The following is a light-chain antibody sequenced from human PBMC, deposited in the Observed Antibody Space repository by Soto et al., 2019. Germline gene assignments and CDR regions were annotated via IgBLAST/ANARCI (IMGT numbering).Light chain of an antibody. CDR2: GAS. CDR1: QSVRGN. V-gene: IGKV3-15*01. Sequence: EIVITQSPATLSVSPGERVTLSCRASQSVRGNLAWYQQKPGQAPRLLIYGASTRATGIPARFSGSGSGTAVTLTISSLQAEAFATYYCQQSYTPPLGFGGGTKVDIK. J-gene: IGKJ4*01. CDR3: QQSYTPPLG.